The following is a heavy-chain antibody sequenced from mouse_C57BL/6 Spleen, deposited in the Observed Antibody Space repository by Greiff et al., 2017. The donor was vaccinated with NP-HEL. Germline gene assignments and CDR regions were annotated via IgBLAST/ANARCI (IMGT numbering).Heavy chain of an antibody. CDR2: IDPSDSET. CDR3: SSSGHGFAY. J-gene: IGHJ3*01. D-gene: IGHD3-2*02. CDR1: GYTFTSYW. Sequence: VQLQQPGAELVRPGSSVKLSCKASGYTFTSYWMHWVKQRPIQGLEWIGNIDPSDSETHYTQKFKDKATLTVDKSSSTAYMQLSSLTSEDSAVYYCSSSGHGFAYWGQGTLVTVSA. V-gene: IGHV1-52*01.